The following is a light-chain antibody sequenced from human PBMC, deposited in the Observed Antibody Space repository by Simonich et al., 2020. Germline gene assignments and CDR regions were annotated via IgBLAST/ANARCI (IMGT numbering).Light chain of an antibody. CDR2: DAS. J-gene: IGKJ4*01. CDR3: QQYGSSPT. Sequence: EIVMTQSPATLSVSPGERATLSCRASQSVSSNLAWYQQKPGQAPRLLIYDASNRATGIPARFSGSGSGTDFTLTISSLEPEDFAVYYCQQYGSSPTFGGGTKVEIK. V-gene: IGKV3D-15*02. CDR1: QSVSSN.